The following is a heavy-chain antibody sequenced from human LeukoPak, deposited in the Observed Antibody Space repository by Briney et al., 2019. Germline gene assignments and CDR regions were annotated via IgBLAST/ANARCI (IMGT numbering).Heavy chain of an antibody. Sequence: EASVKVSCKASGGTFSSYAISWVRQAPGQGLEWMGGIIPIFGTANYAQKFQGSVTITADESTSTAYMELSSLRSEDTAVYYCASVDTAMATDYWGQGTLVTVSS. CDR1: GGTFSSYA. J-gene: IGHJ4*02. V-gene: IGHV1-69*13. CDR3: ASVDTAMATDY. CDR2: IIPIFGTA. D-gene: IGHD5-18*01.